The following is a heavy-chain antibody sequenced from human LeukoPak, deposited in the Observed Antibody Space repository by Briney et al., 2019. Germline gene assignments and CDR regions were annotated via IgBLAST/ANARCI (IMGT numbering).Heavy chain of an antibody. CDR3: ARGRTTLPVTGTTPYYYYYMDV. V-gene: IGHV6-1*01. CDR1: GDSVSSNSAA. D-gene: IGHD1-7*01. Sequence: SQTLSLTCAISGDSVSSNSAAWNWIRQSPSRGLEWLGRTYYRSKWYNDYAVSLKSRITINPDTSKNQFSLQLNSVTPEDTAVYYCARGRTTLPVTGTTPYYYYYMDVWGKGTTVTVSS. CDR2: TYYRSKWYN. J-gene: IGHJ6*03.